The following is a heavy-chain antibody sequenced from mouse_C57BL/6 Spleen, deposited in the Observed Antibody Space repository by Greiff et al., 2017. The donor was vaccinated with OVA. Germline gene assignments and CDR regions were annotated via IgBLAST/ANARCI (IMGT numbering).Heavy chain of an antibody. D-gene: IGHD2-5*01. CDR3: ARDDYSNYFDY. CDR2: ISYDGSN. J-gene: IGHJ2*01. Sequence: EVKLMESGPGLVKPSQSLSLTCSVTGYSITSGYYWNWIRQFPGNKLEWMGYISYDGSNNYNPSLKNRISITRDTSKNQFFLKLNSVTTEDTATYYCARDDYSNYFDYWGQGTTLTVSS. V-gene: IGHV3-6*01. CDR1: GYSITSGYY.